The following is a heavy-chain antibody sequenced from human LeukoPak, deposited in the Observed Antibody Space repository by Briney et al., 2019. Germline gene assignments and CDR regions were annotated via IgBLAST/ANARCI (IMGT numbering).Heavy chain of an antibody. CDR1: GGTFNNYA. Sequence: SVKVSCKASGGTFNNYAINWVRQAPGQGLEWMGGIIPIFGSSNYAQKFQGRVTITADESTTTAYMELSSLRAEDTAVYYCTTGVLGYYDFWSGFDYWGQGTRVTVSS. J-gene: IGHJ4*02. CDR3: TTGVLGYYDFWSGFDY. CDR2: IIPIFGSS. D-gene: IGHD3-3*01. V-gene: IGHV1-69*13.